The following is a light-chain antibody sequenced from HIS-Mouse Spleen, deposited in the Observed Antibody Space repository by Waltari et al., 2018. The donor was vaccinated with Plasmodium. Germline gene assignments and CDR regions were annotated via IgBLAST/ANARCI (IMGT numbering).Light chain of an antibody. CDR2: RDS. V-gene: IGLV3-9*01. J-gene: IGLJ2*01. CDR3: QVWDSSTVV. CDR1: NLGSKN. Sequence: SYELTQPLSVSVALGQTARLTCGGNNLGSKNGHWYQQKPGQAPVLVIYRDSNRPSGIPERFSGSNSGNTATLTISRAQAGDEADYYCQVWDSSTVVFGGGTKLTVL.